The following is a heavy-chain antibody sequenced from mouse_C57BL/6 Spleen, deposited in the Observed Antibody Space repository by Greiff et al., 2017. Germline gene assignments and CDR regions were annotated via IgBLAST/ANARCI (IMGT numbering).Heavy chain of an antibody. CDR1: GFNIKDYY. CDR2: IDPEDGDT. V-gene: IGHV14-1*01. J-gene: IGHJ2*01. Sequence: VQLQQSGAELVRPGASVKLSCTASGFNIKDYYMHWVKQRPEQGLEWLGWIDPEDGDTEYAPQFQGKATMTADTSSHTAYLPLSSLTSEDTAVYYCTTGDYYYGSSYFDYWGQGTTLTVSS. CDR3: TTGDYYYGSSYFDY. D-gene: IGHD1-1*01.